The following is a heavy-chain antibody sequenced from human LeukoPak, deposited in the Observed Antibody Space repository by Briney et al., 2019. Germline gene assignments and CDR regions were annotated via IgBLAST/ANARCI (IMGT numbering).Heavy chain of an antibody. J-gene: IGHJ2*01. CDR3: AREVDSYWYFDP. D-gene: IGHD3-22*01. CDR1: GGSSNNYA. Sequence: GASVKVSCKASGGSSNNYAISWVRQAPGQGLEWMGGIIPLFGATNYAQTFQDRLTITADDSTNTAYMELSSQRFEDTAVYYCAREVDSYWYFDPWGRGTLVIVSS. CDR2: IIPLFGAT. V-gene: IGHV1-69*13.